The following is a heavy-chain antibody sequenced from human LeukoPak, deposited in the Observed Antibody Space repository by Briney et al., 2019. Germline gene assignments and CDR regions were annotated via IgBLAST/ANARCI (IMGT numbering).Heavy chain of an antibody. CDR2: IYTSGST. D-gene: IGHD5-12*01. J-gene: IGHJ4*02. V-gene: IGHV4-61*02. CDR3: ARGDSGYERSFDY. CDR1: GGSISSGSYY. Sequence: TLSLTCTVSGGSISSGSYYWSWIRQPAGKGLEWIGRIYTSGSTNYNPSLKSRVTISVDTSKNQFSLKLSSVTAADTAVYYCARGDSGYERSFDYWGQGTLVTVSS.